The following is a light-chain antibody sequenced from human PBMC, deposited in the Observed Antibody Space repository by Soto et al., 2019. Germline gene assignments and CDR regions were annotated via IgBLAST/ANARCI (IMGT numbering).Light chain of an antibody. J-gene: IGKJ3*01. V-gene: IGKV1-12*01. CDR1: QGISSW. CDR3: QQANSCPFT. CDR2: AAS. Sequence: DIQMTQSPSSVSASVGDRVTITCRASQGISSWLAWYQQKPGKAPKLLIYAASSLQSGVTSRFSGSGSGTDVSPTNSSLQPEVFATEYCQQANSCPFTFGPGNKVYIK.